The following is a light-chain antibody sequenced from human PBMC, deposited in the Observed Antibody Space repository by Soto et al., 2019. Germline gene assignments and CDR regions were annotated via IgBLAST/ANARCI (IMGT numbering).Light chain of an antibody. CDR2: EVS. Sequence: QSVLTQPASVSGSPGQSITISCTGTSSDVGYYNYVSWYQQHPGKAPKSMIYEVSNRPSGVSNRFSGSKSGNTASLTISGLQAEDEAYYYCSSYTSTYTLNYVLGNGTKVTVX. V-gene: IGLV2-14*01. CDR1: SSDVGYYNY. CDR3: SSYTSTYTLNYV. J-gene: IGLJ1*01.